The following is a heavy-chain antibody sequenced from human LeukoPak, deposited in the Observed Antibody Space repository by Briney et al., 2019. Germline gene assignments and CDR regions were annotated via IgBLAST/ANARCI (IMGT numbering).Heavy chain of an antibody. CDR2: IYYSGST. D-gene: IGHD1-26*01. CDR1: GGSISSYY. Sequence: RSSETLSLTCTVSGGSISSYYWGWIRQPPGKGLEWIGSIYYSGSTYYNPSLKSRVTISVDTSKNQFSLKLSSVTAADTAVYYCARAHGSDFDYWGQGTLVTVSS. CDR3: ARAHGSDFDY. J-gene: IGHJ4*02. V-gene: IGHV4-39*01.